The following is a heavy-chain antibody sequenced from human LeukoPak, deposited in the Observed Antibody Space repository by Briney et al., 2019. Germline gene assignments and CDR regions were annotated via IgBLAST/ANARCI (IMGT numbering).Heavy chain of an antibody. Sequence: SETLSLTCTVSGGSISSSSYYWGWIRQPPGKGLEWIGSIYYSGSTYYNPSLKSRVTISVDTSKNQFSLKLSSVTAADTAVYYCARADILTALLDYWGQGTLVTVSS. J-gene: IGHJ4*02. CDR3: ARADILTALLDY. CDR1: GGSISSSSYY. V-gene: IGHV4-39*07. D-gene: IGHD3-9*01. CDR2: IYYSGST.